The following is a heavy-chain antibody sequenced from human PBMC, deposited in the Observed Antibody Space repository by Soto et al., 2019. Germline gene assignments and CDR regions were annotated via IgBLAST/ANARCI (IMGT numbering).Heavy chain of an antibody. V-gene: IGHV1-69*02. CDR3: ARIVDIAVVPAAMYGMDV. CDR1: GGTFSSYT. CDR2: IIPILGIA. D-gene: IGHD2-2*01. Sequence: QVQLVQSGAEVKKPGSSVKVSCKASGGTFSSYTISWVRQAPGQGLEWMGRIIPILGIANYAQKFQGRVTITADKSTSTAYMELSSLRSEDTAVYYCARIVDIAVVPAAMYGMDVWGQGTTVTVSS. J-gene: IGHJ6*02.